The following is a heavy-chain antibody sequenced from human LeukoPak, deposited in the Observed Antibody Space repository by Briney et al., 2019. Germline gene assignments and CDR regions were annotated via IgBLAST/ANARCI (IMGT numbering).Heavy chain of an antibody. D-gene: IGHD2-2*01. CDR1: GGSFSSYY. CDR2: INHSGST. CDR3: ARGGPYCSSTSCQKILDY. V-gene: IGHV4-34*01. J-gene: IGHJ4*02. Sequence: SETLSLTCAVYGGSFSSYYWSWIRQPPGKGLEWIGEINHSGSTNYNPSLKSRVTISVDTSKNQFSLKLSSVTAADTAVYYCARGGPYCSSTSCQKILDYWGQGTLVTVSS.